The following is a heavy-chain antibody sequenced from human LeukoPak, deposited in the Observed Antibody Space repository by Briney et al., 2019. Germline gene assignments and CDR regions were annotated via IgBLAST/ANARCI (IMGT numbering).Heavy chain of an antibody. CDR2: IYYSGST. J-gene: IGHJ5*02. CDR1: GGSISSYY. CDR3: ARAVLRTGTREGQNWFDP. V-gene: IGHV4-59*01. D-gene: IGHD7-27*01. Sequence: SETLSLTCTVSGGSISSYYWSWIRQPPGKGLEWIGYIYYSGSTNYNPSLKSRVTISVDTSKNQFSLKLSSVTAADTAVYYCARAVLRTGTREGQNWFDPWGQGTLVTVSS.